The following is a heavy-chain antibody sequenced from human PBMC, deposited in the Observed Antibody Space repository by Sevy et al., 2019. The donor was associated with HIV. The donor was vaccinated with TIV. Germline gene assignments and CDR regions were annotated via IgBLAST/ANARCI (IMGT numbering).Heavy chain of an antibody. CDR1: GFTFTNFE. Sequence: GGSLRLSCAASGFTFTNFEMNWVRQPPGKGLEWISFISSTGTNLYYADSVKGRFTISRDNAENSTHLQMNSLRAEDTAVYYCARNNYDTWTGYSRGLDSWGQGTLVTVSS. CDR3: ARNNYDTWTGYSRGLDS. V-gene: IGHV3-48*03. J-gene: IGHJ5*01. CDR2: ISSTGTNL. D-gene: IGHD3-9*01.